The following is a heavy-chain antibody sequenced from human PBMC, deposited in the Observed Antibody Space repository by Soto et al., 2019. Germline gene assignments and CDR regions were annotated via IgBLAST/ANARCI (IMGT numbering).Heavy chain of an antibody. Sequence: PSETLSLTCTVSGGSISSYYWSWIRQPPGKGLEWIGYIYYSGSTNYNPSLKSRVTISVDTSKNQFSLKLSSVTAADTAVYYCARVYYDFWSGTSGYYYYMDVWGKGTTVTVSS. CDR3: ARVYYDFWSGTSGYYYYMDV. CDR1: GGSISSYY. J-gene: IGHJ6*03. D-gene: IGHD3-3*01. V-gene: IGHV4-59*01. CDR2: IYYSGST.